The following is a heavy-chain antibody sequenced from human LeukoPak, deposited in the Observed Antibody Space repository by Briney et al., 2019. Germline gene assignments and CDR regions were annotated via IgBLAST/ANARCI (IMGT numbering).Heavy chain of an antibody. CDR2: IYPGDSDT. Sequence: GESLKISCKGSGYSFTSYWLGWVRQMPGKGLEWMGIIYPGDSDTRYSPSFQGQVTISADKSISTAYLQWSSLKASDTAMYYCARRRYCSSTSCYKAYYYYGMDVWGQGTTVTVSS. D-gene: IGHD2-2*02. CDR3: ARRRYCSSTSCYKAYYYYGMDV. CDR1: GYSFTSYW. V-gene: IGHV5-51*01. J-gene: IGHJ6*02.